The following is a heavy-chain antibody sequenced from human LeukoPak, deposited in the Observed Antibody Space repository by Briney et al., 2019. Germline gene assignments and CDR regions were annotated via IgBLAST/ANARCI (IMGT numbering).Heavy chain of an antibody. CDR1: GFTFSSYA. Sequence: PGGSLRLSCAASGFTFSSYAMSWVRQAPGKGLEWVSAISGSGGSTYYADSVKGRFTISRDNSKNTLYLQMNSLRAEDMAVYYCAKDRGSGSRPYYFDYWGQGTLVTVSS. CDR2: ISGSGGST. J-gene: IGHJ4*02. V-gene: IGHV3-23*01. D-gene: IGHD3-22*01. CDR3: AKDRGSGSRPYYFDY.